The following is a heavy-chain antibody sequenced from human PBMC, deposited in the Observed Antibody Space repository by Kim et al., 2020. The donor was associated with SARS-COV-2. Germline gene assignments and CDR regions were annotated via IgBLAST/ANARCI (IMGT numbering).Heavy chain of an antibody. CDR3: ARHLGFNFDLDAFDV. D-gene: IGHD3-9*01. CDR2: INAETYS. V-gene: IGHV3-11*03. J-gene: IGHJ3*01. CDR1: GFIFSKFY. Sequence: GGSLRLSCAASGFIFSKFYMSWIRQAPGKGLEWISYINAETYSKTADSVEGRFSISRDNARNSLYLQMTSLRAEDTALYYCARHLGFNFDLDAFDVWGQGTVVTVSA.